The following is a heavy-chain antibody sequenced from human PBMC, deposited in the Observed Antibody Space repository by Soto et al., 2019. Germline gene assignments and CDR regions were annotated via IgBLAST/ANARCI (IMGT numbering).Heavy chain of an antibody. CDR3: AKSQDEMATNSMVDL. Sequence: EVQLLESGGGVVKPGGSLRLSGAASGFSFSGYVISWVRQAPGKGLGWVSVIGFSGGSRFYADSVKGRFTISRDISSNTVYLQMNSLRAEDTAVYYCAKSQDEMATNSMVDLWGQGTLVTVSS. CDR2: IGFSGGSR. J-gene: IGHJ5*02. CDR1: GFSFSGYV. D-gene: IGHD5-12*01. V-gene: IGHV3-23*01.